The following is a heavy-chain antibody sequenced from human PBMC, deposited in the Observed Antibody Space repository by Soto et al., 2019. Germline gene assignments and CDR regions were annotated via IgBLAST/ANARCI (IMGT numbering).Heavy chain of an antibody. CDR3: ARSLRYGRTQFNYFDY. J-gene: IGHJ4*02. D-gene: IGHD4-17*01. CDR2: IYPGDSDT. CDR1: GYSFTSYW. Sequence: GESLKISCKGSGYSFTSYWIGWVRQMPGKGLEWIGIIYPGDSDTRYSPSFQGQVTISADESISTAYLQWSSLKASDTAMYYCARSLRYGRTQFNYFDYWGWGTLVTVSS. V-gene: IGHV5-51*01.